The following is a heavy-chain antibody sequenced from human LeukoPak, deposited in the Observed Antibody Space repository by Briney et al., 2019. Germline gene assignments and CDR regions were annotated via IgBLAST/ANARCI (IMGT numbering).Heavy chain of an antibody. D-gene: IGHD2-21*01. CDR3: ATSPVISRD. CDR2: IYSDVRRI. V-gene: IGHV3-74*03. CDR1: VFTFSDYW. J-gene: IGHJ4*02. Sequence: GGSLRLSCAASVFTFSDYWMHWVRQAPGKGLEWVARIYSDVRRIKYADSVKGRFTISRDNAKNTLYLQMNALRVEDTAVYYCATSPVISRDWGQGTLVTVSS.